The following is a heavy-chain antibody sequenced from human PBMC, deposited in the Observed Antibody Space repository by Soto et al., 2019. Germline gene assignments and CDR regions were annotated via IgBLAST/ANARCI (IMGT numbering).Heavy chain of an antibody. CDR3: ARGNYDILTGSRYYYYYMDV. CDR2: INPSGGST. D-gene: IGHD3-9*01. Sequence: ASVKVSCKASGYTFTSYYMHWVRQAPGQGLEWMGIINPSGGSTSYAQKFQGRVTMTRDTSTSTVYMELSSLRSEDTAVYYCARGNYDILTGSRYYYYYMDVWGKGXTVTVSS. CDR1: GYTFTSYY. J-gene: IGHJ6*03. V-gene: IGHV1-46*03.